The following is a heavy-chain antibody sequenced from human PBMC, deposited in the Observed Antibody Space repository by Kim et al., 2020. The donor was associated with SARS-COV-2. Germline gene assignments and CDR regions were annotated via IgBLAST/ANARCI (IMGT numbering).Heavy chain of an antibody. J-gene: IGHJ5*02. V-gene: IGHV1-18*01. D-gene: IGHD2-2*01. CDR2: ISAYNGNT. CDR1: GYTFTSYG. Sequence: ASVKVSCKASGYTFTSYGISWVRQAPGQGLEWMGWISAYNGNTNYAQKLQDRVTMTTDTSTSTAYMELRSLRSDDTAVYYCARDKRWGSTSCWFDPWGQGTLVTVSS. CDR3: ARDKRWGSTSCWFDP.